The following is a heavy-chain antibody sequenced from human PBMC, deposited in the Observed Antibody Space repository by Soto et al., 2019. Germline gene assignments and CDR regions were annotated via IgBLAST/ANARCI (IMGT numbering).Heavy chain of an antibody. D-gene: IGHD6-19*01. CDR2: INAGNGNT. CDR1: GYTFTGYA. CDR3: ARAVAVAADFDY. V-gene: IGHV1-3*05. J-gene: IGHJ4*02. Sequence: QVQLVQSGAEEKKPGASVKVSCKASGYTFTGYAMHWVRQAPGQRLEWVGWINAGNGNTKYSQKCQGRVTITRDTSASTAYMELSSLRSEDTAVYYCARAVAVAADFDYWGQGTLVTVSS.